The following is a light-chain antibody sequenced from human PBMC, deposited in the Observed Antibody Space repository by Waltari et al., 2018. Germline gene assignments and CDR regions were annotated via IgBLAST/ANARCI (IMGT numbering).Light chain of an antibody. CDR1: SSNIGRNS. J-gene: IGLJ3*02. CDR2: RNN. CDR3: AVCDDSLSGRV. V-gene: IGLV1-47*01. Sequence: QSVLNQPPSASGTPGQRATLPCSGSSSNIGRNSVYLYQQFPRTAPKLLIYRNNQRPSGVSDRFSGSKSGTSASLAISGLRSDDEADYYCAVCDDSLSGRVFGGGTKLTVL.